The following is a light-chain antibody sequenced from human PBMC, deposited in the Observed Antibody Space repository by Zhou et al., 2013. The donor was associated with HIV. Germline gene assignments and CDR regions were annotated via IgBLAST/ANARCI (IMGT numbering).Light chain of an antibody. CDR3: QQRRHWPIT. CDR1: QSVSSSY. V-gene: IGKV3D-20*02. Sequence: EIVLTQSPGTLSLSPGERATLSCRASQSVSSSYLAWYQQKSGQAPRLLIYGASTRATGIPDRFSGSGSGTDYTLTISSLEPEDFAVYYCQQRRHWPITFGQGTRLEIK. CDR2: GAS. J-gene: IGKJ5*01.